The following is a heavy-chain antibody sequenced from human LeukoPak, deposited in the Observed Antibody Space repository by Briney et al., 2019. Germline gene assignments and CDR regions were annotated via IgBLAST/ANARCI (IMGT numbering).Heavy chain of an antibody. J-gene: IGHJ6*03. CDR3: ARDPWASMIVVVTFYYYYMDV. CDR2: IRYDGSNT. Sequence: PGGSLRLSCAASGFTFSSYGMHWVRQAPGKGLEWVAFIRYDGSNTYYADSVKGRFTISRDNSKNTLYLQMNSLRAEDTAVYYCARDPWASMIVVVTFYYYYMDVWGKGTTVTVSS. V-gene: IGHV3-30*02. D-gene: IGHD3-22*01. CDR1: GFTFSSYG.